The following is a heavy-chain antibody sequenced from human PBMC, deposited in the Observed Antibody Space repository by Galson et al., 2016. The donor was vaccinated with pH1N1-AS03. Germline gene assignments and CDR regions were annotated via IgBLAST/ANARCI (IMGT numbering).Heavy chain of an antibody. Sequence: ETLSLTCTVTGGSISSSSYYWGWIRQPPGKGLEWIGSIYYSGSTYYNPSLKSRVTISVDTSKNQFSLKLSSVTAADTAVYYCARRVYGDYVNWFDPWGQGTLVTVSS. D-gene: IGHD4-17*01. J-gene: IGHJ5*02. CDR1: GGSISSSSYY. CDR3: ARRVYGDYVNWFDP. V-gene: IGHV4-39*01. CDR2: IYYSGST.